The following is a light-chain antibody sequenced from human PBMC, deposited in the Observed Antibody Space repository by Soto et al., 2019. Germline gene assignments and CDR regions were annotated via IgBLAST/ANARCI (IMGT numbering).Light chain of an antibody. CDR2: AAS. V-gene: IGKV3-20*01. Sequence: EIVLTQSPGTLSLSPGERAALSCRASQSVSNNYLAWYQQKPGQAPRLLIYAASSRATGIPDRFSGSGSGTDVTLTISRLEPEDFAVYYCQQYDGSPTFGQGTKVEIK. J-gene: IGKJ1*01. CDR1: QSVSNNY. CDR3: QQYDGSPT.